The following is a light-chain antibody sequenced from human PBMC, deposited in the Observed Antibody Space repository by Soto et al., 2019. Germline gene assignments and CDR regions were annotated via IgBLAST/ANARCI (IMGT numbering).Light chain of an antibody. CDR3: QQSYTTLWT. CDR2: AAS. Sequence: DIQMTQSPSSLSASVGDRVTITCRASQTISSYLNWYQQKPGKAPKLLIYAASSLQGGVPSRFSGSGSGTDFTLTISSLQPEDFATYYCQQSYTTLWTFGPGTNVDIK. CDR1: QTISSY. J-gene: IGKJ3*01. V-gene: IGKV1-39*01.